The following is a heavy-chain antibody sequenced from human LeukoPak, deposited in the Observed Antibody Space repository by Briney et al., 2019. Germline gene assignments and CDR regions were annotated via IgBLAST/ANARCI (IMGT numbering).Heavy chain of an antibody. CDR1: GFTFSSYA. V-gene: IGHV3-30*04. J-gene: IGHJ4*02. D-gene: IGHD6-13*01. CDR2: ISYDGSNK. CDR3: ARGDSSSWLYRIGESDY. Sequence: GGSLRLSCAASGFTFSSYAMHWVRQAPGKGLEWVAVISYDGSNKYYADSVKGRFTISRDNSKSTLYLQMNSLRAEDTAVYYCARGDSSSWLYRIGESDYWGQGILVTVSS.